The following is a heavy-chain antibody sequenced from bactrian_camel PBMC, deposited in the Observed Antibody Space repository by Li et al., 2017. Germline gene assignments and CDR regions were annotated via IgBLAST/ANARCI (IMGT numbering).Heavy chain of an antibody. CDR3: TASSDY. CDR1: GFNFSAYY. Sequence: HVQLVESGGALVRPGGSLTLSCSTSGFNFSAYYMTWIRQAPGKGLEWVRGINNAGTKTYFLDSVKGRFAISRDNAKNTVSLQMNSLESEDAARYFCTASSDYWGQGTQVTVS. CDR2: INNAGTKT. J-gene: IGHJ4*01. V-gene: IGHV3-2*01.